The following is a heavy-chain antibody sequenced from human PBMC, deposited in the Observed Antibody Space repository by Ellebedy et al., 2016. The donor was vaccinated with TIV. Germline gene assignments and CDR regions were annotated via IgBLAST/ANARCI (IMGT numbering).Heavy chain of an antibody. CDR2: ISSSSSYI. D-gene: IGHD3-10*01. CDR3: ARVDPGGRYYYGMDV. V-gene: IGHV3-21*04. CDR1: GFTFSSYS. J-gene: IGHJ6*02. Sequence: GESLKISCAASGFTFSSYSMNWVRQAPGKGLEWVSSISSSSSYIYYADSVKGRFTISRDNAKNSLYLQMNSLRAEDTAVYYCARVDPGGRYYYGMDVWGQGTTVTVSS.